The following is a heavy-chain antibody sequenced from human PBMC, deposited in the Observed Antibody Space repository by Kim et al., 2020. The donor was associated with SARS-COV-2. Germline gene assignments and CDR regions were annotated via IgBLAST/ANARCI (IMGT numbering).Heavy chain of an antibody. CDR1: GYTLTELS. D-gene: IGHD2-2*01. J-gene: IGHJ6*02. Sequence: ASVKVSCKVSGYTLTELSMHWVRQAPGKGLEWMGGFDPEDGETIYAQKFQGRVTMTEDTSTDTAYMELSSLRSEDTAVYYCATGQTIVVVPAAIRSYYYYYGMDVCGQGTTVTVSS. CDR2: FDPEDGET. CDR3: ATGQTIVVVPAAIRSYYYYYGMDV. V-gene: IGHV1-24*01.